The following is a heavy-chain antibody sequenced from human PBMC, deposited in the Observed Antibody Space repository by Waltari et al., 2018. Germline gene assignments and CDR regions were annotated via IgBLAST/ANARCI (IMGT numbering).Heavy chain of an antibody. CDR1: GFTFGSYS. D-gene: IGHD2-15*01. V-gene: IGHV3-21*01. CDR2: ISTSSSYI. CDR3: ARAQGWYLDY. Sequence: EVQLVESGGGLVKPGGSLRLSCAASGFTFGSYSMNWVRQSPGKGLEEVSSISTSSSYIYYADSVKGRFTITRDNAKKSLYLQMNSLRAEDTAVYYCARAQGWYLDYWGQGTLVTVSS. J-gene: IGHJ4*02.